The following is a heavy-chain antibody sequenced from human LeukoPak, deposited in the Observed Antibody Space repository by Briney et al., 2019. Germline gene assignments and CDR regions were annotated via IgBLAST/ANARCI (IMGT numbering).Heavy chain of an antibody. CDR3: ATTGYSSGWYLG. CDR2: FDPEDGET. J-gene: IGHJ4*02. Sequence: GASVKVSFKVSVYTLTELSMHWVRQAPGKGLEWMGGFDPEDGETIYAQKFQGRVTMTEDTSTDTAYMELSSLRSEDTAVYYCATTGYSSGWYLGWGQGTLVTVSS. V-gene: IGHV1-24*01. CDR1: VYTLTELS. D-gene: IGHD6-19*01.